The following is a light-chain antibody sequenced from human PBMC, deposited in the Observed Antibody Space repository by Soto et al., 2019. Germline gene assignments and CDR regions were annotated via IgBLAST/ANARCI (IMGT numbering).Light chain of an antibody. CDR3: EQLKNFPWR. Sequence: DIPLTQSPSFLSASVGDRVIITCRANQDIATYLAWYQQKPGKAPKLLIYAASTVESGVPSRFSGSGSGTDFTLTISSVEHEDVSTCSCEQLKNFPWRFGEGTKVVIK. CDR1: QDIATY. CDR2: AAS. J-gene: IGKJ1*01. V-gene: IGKV1-9*01.